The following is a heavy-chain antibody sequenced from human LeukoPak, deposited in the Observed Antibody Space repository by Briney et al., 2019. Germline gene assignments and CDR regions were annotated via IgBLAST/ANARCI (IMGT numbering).Heavy chain of an antibody. CDR2: ISGSGGST. CDR1: GFTFSSYA. D-gene: IGHD3-22*01. CDR3: AKEGRGWYYYDSSGPDY. V-gene: IGHV3-23*01. J-gene: IGHJ4*02. Sequence: GGSLRLSCAASGFTFSSYAMSWVRQAPGKRLEWVSAISGSGGSTYYPDSVKGRFTISRDNSKYTLYLQMNSLRAEDTAVYYCAKEGRGWYYYDSSGPDYWGQGTLVTVSS.